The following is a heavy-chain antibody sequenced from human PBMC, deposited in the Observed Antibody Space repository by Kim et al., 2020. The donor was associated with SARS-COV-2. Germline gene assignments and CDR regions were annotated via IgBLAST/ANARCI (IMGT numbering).Heavy chain of an antibody. Sequence: GGSLRLSCAASGFTFSSYSMNWVRQAPGKGLEWVSSISSRSSYIYYADSVKGRFTISRDNAKNSLYLQMNSLRAEDTAVYYCAREGFDPWGQGTLVTVSS. CDR3: AREGFDP. J-gene: IGHJ5*02. CDR2: ISSRSSYI. CDR1: GFTFSSYS. V-gene: IGHV3-21*01.